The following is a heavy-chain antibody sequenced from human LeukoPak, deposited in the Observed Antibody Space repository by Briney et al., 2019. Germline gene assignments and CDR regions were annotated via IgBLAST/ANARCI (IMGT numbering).Heavy chain of an antibody. CDR3: ARPGYYYDSSGYNYRDY. J-gene: IGHJ4*02. V-gene: IGHV4-39*01. CDR2: IYSSGST. CDR1: GGSIDSTSHY. D-gene: IGHD3-22*01. Sequence: PSETLSLTCTVSGGSIDSTSHYWGWIRQPPGKGLEWIGSIYSSGSTYYNPSLKSRVTTSVDTSKNQFSLKLSSVTAADTAVYYCARPGYYYDSSGYNYRDYWGQGVLVAVSP.